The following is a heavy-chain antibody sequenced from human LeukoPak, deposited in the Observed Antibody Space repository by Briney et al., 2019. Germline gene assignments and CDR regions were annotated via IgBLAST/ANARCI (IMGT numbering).Heavy chain of an antibody. D-gene: IGHD6-19*01. CDR3: AKSESIIAVAGTLDY. J-gene: IGHJ4*02. CDR1: AFTFSTYG. V-gene: IGHV3-30*18. Sequence: GGSLRLSCAASAFTFSTYGMHWVRQAPGKGLEWVALISSDGSHKYYADSVKGRFTISRDNSKNTLYLQMDSLRAEDTAVYYCAKSESIIAVAGTLDYWGQGTLVTVSS. CDR2: ISSDGSHK.